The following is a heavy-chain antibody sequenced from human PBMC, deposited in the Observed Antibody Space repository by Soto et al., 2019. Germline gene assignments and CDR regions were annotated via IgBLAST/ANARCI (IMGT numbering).Heavy chain of an antibody. D-gene: IGHD1-26*01. CDR1: GFTFSSYA. CDR2: ISGSGGST. Sequence: GGSLRLSCAASGFTFSSYAMSWVRQAPGKGLEWVSAISGSGGSTYYADSVKGRFTISRDNSKNTLYLQMNSLRAEDTTVYYCAKDGVSSGSYFDYWGQGTLVTVSS. CDR3: AKDGVSSGSYFDY. V-gene: IGHV3-23*01. J-gene: IGHJ4*02.